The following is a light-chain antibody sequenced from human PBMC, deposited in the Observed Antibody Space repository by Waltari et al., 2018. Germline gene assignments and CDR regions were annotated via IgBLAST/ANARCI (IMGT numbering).Light chain of an antibody. CDR1: QNISRW. V-gene: IGKV1-5*03. CDR2: TAS. J-gene: IGKJ2*01. CDR3: RQYDIYPVT. Sequence: DIQMTQSPSTLSAVVGDRVTVTCRASQNISRWLAWYQQRPGKAPKLLIYTASSLKTGVPSRFSGTGSGTEFTLTISSLQPDDFATYYCRQYDIYPVTLGQGTKLEIK.